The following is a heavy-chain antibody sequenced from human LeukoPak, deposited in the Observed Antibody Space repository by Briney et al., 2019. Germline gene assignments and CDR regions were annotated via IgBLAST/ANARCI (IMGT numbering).Heavy chain of an antibody. CDR1: SGSINSNNYF. V-gene: IGHV4-39*07. CDR3: ARDHYGGGNSDWYFDL. CDR2: IYYSGST. Sequence: PSETLSLTCTVSSGSINSNNYFWGWIRQPPGKGLEWIGNIYYSGSTYYNPSLKGRVTISVDTSKNQFSLKVSSVTAADTAVYYCARDHYGGGNSDWYFDLWGRGTLVTVSS. D-gene: IGHD4-23*01. J-gene: IGHJ2*01.